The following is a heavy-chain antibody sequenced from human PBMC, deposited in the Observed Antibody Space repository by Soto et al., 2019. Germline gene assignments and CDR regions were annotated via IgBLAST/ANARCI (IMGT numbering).Heavy chain of an antibody. Sequence: QVQLVQSGAEVKKPGSSVKVSCKASGGTFSSYAISWVRQAPGQGLEWMGGIIPISGTANYAQKFQGRVTITADESTSTAYMELSSLRSEDTAGYYCARSQGSSTSLDIYYYYYYGMDVWGQGTTVTVSS. J-gene: IGHJ6*02. D-gene: IGHD2-2*01. V-gene: IGHV1-69*01. CDR3: ARSQGSSTSLDIYYYYYYGMDV. CDR1: GGTFSSYA. CDR2: IIPISGTA.